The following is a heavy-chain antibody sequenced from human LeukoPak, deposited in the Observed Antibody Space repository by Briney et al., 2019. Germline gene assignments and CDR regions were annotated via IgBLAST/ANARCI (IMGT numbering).Heavy chain of an antibody. CDR2: IIPIFGTA. V-gene: IGHV1-69*06. CDR3: ARDAGDYGDFNWFDP. Sequence: GASVKVSCKASGGTFSSYAISWVRQAPGQGLEWMGGIIPIFGTANYAQKFQGRVTITADKSTSTAYMELSSLRSEDTAVYYCARDAGDYGDFNWFDPWGQGTLVTVSS. D-gene: IGHD4-17*01. CDR1: GGTFSSYA. J-gene: IGHJ5*02.